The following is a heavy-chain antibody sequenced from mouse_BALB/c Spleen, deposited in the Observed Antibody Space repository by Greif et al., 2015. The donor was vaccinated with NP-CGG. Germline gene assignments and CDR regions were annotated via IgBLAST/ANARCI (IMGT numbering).Heavy chain of an antibody. CDR3: ARRGTIYDGYYGVY. D-gene: IGHD2-3*01. V-gene: IGHV1S132*01. Sequence: VQRVESGAELVKPGASVKLSCKTSGYTFTSYWIQWVKRRPGQGLAWIGEMFPGTGTTYYNEKFKGKATLTIDTSSSTAYMQLSSLTSEDSAVYFCARRGTIYDGYYGVYWGQGTLVTVSA. J-gene: IGHJ3*01. CDR2: MFPGTGTT. CDR1: GYTFTSYW.